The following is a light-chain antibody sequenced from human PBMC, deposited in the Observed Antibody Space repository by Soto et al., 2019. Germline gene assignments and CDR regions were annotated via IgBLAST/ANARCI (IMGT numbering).Light chain of an antibody. J-gene: IGKJ5*01. CDR3: QQRSNWPPMT. V-gene: IGKV3-11*01. CDR2: DAS. CDR1: ESVSTN. Sequence: EIVSTQSPATLSLTQGERVTLSCRASESVSTNLSRYQQNAGQAPGLVIYDASKRATVIAARFSGSESGTGFTLTISSLDPEDFAVYYCQQRSNWPPMTFGQGTRLE.